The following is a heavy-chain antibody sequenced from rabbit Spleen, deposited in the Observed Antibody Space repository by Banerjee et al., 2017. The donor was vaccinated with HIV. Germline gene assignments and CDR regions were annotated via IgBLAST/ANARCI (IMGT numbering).Heavy chain of an antibody. CDR2: INTATGKD. CDR1: GFSFSDRDV. Sequence: QQQLEESGGGLVKPEGSLTLTCKASGFSFSDRDVMCWVRQAPGKGLEWIGCINTATGKDVYASWAKGRFTISTTSSTTVTLQMTSLTVADTATYWCARAANNIGYCAGLWGPGTLVTVS. D-gene: IGHD1-1*01. V-gene: IGHV1S45*01. CDR3: ARAANNIGYCAGL. J-gene: IGHJ4*01.